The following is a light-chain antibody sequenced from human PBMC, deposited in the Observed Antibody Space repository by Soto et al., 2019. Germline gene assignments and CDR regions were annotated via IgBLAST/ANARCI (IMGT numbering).Light chain of an antibody. V-gene: IGKV1-33*01. Sequence: DILMTQSPSSLSPSVGDRVTITCQASQDISKYLNWYQQKPGTPPKLLIYHSSNLETGVPSRFSGSGSGTHFILTISSLQPEDIATYFCQQYDTFPRTFGHGTKLDLK. J-gene: IGKJ2*01. CDR3: QQYDTFPRT. CDR2: HSS. CDR1: QDISKY.